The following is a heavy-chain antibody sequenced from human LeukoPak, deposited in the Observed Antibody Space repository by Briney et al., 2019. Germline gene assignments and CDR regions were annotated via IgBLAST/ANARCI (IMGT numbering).Heavy chain of an antibody. V-gene: IGHV3-23*01. CDR2: TSGTGGST. CDR3: AKAVSAAMVPYYFDY. CDR1: RFTISIYS. J-gene: IGHJ4*02. Sequence: PGGSLRLFSAASRFTISIYSMSWVRHAPGKGLESVSATSGTGGSTYYADSVKGRFTISRDNSKNTLYLQMNSLRAEDTAVYYCAKAVSAAMVPYYFDYWGQGTLVTVSS. D-gene: IGHD5-18*01.